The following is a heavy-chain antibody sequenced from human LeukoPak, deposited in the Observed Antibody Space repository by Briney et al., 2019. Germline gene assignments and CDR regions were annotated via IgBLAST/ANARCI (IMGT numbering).Heavy chain of an antibody. V-gene: IGHV4-34*01. D-gene: IGHD3-10*01. Sequence: SETLSLTCAVYGGSFSGYYWSWIRQPPGKGLEWIGEINHSGSTNYNPSLKSRVTISVDTSKNQFSLKLSSVTAADTAVYYCARARAITMVRGVIITGGHNWFDPWGQGTLVTVSS. J-gene: IGHJ5*02. CDR2: INHSGST. CDR3: ARARAITMVRGVIITGGHNWFDP. CDR1: GGSFSGYY.